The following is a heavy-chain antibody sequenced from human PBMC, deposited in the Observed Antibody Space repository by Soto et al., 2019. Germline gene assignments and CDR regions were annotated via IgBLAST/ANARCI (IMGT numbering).Heavy chain of an antibody. D-gene: IGHD6-13*01. V-gene: IGHV4-39*02. CDR2: IYYSGST. Sequence: ETLSLTCTVSGGSISSSSYYWGWIRQPPGKGLEWIGSIYYSGSTYYNPSLKSRVTISVDTSKNQFSLKLSSVTAADTAVYYCARENPRQQPSGWGQGTLVTVSS. J-gene: IGHJ4*02. CDR3: ARENPRQQPSG. CDR1: GGSISSSSYY.